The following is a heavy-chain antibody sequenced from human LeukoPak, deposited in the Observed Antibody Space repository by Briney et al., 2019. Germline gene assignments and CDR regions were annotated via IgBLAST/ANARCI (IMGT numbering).Heavy chain of an antibody. CDR3: ARDRSDTAMATNWFDP. D-gene: IGHD5-18*01. J-gene: IGHJ5*02. Sequence: SVKVSCKASGGTFSSYAISWVRQAPGQGLEWMGGIIPIFGTANYAQKFQGRVTITADESTSTAYMELSSLRSEDTAVYYYARDRSDTAMATNWFDPWGQGTLVTVSS. CDR1: GGTFSSYA. CDR2: IIPIFGTA. V-gene: IGHV1-69*13.